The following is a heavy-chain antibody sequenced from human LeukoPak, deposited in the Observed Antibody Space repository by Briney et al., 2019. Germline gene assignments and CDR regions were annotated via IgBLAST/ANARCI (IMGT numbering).Heavy chain of an antibody. CDR3: ARWPTTQGTFDF. CDR1: GGSISPYY. J-gene: IGHJ3*01. D-gene: IGHD1-1*01. Sequence: TSETLSLTCTVSGGSISPYYWIWIRQPAEKGLEWIGRVSSSGTTNYNPSLKSRVTLSVDTSQNQFSLKLSSVTAADTAVYYCARWPTTQGTFDFWGQGTMVTVSS. V-gene: IGHV4-4*07. CDR2: VSSSGTT.